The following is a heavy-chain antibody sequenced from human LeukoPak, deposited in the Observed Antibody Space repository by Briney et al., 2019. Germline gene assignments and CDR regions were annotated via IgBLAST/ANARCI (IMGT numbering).Heavy chain of an antibody. Sequence: SQTLSLTCTVSGGSISSGGYYWSWIRQHPGKGPEWIGYIYYSGSTYYNPSLKSRVTISVDTSKNQFSLKLSSVTAADTAVYYCARALVEVATTAFDYWGQGTLVTVSS. CDR3: ARALVEVATTAFDY. CDR2: IYYSGST. V-gene: IGHV4-31*03. J-gene: IGHJ4*02. CDR1: GGSISSGGYY. D-gene: IGHD5-12*01.